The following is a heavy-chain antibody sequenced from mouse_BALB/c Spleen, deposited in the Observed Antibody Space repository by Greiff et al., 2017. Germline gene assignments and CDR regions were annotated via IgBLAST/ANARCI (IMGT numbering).Heavy chain of an antibody. Sequence: EVQLQQSGPELVKPGASVKISCKASGYTFTDYNMHWVKQSHGKSLEWIGYIYPYNGGTGYNQKFKSKATLTVDNSSSTAYMELRSLTSEDSAVYYCARGDGNYLAYWGQGTLVTVSA. CDR3: ARGDGNYLAY. D-gene: IGHD2-1*01. CDR1: GYTFTDYN. V-gene: IGHV1S29*02. CDR2: IYPYNGGT. J-gene: IGHJ3*01.